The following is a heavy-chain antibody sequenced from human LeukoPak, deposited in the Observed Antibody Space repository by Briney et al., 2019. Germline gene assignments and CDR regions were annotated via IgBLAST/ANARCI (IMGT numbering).Heavy chain of an antibody. CDR2: IIPIFVTA. V-gene: IGHV1-69*05. CDR3: ARDEIDYYGSGSYYGSFDY. D-gene: IGHD3-10*01. J-gene: IGHJ4*02. CDR1: GGTFSSYA. Sequence: ASVKVSCKASGGTFSSYAISWVRQAPGQGLEWMGRIIPIFVTANYAQKFQGRVTITTDESTSTASMELSSLRSEDTAVYYCARDEIDYYGSGSYYGSFDYWGQGTLVTVSS.